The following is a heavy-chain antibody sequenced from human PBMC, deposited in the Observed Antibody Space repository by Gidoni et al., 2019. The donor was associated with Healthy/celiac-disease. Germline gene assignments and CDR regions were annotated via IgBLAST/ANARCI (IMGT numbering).Heavy chain of an antibody. CDR3: AKGLGGWYRGIDY. CDR2: ISWNSCSI. CDR1: GFTFDDYA. J-gene: IGHJ4*02. Sequence: EVQLVESGGGLVQPGRSLRLSCAASGFTFDDYAMHWVRQAPGKGLEWVSGISWNSCSIGYADSVKGRFTISRDNAKNSLYLQMNSLRAEDTALYYCAKGLGGWYRGIDYWGQGTLVTVSS. V-gene: IGHV3-9*01. D-gene: IGHD6-19*01.